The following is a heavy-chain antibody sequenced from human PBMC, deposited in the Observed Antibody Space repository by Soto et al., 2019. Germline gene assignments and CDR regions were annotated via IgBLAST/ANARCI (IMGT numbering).Heavy chain of an antibody. V-gene: IGHV1-46*03. J-gene: IGHJ4*02. CDR3: ASWRGYISSSTTDFWSGPFDY. CDR2: INPGSGST. D-gene: IGHD3-3*01. CDR1: GYTFTSHY. Sequence: ASVKVSCKASGYTFTSHYIHWVRQAPGQGLEWMGIINPGSGSTSYAQEFQGRVTMTRDTSTSTVYMELTSLRSEDTAVYYCASWRGYISSSTTDFWSGPFDYWGQGTLVTVSS.